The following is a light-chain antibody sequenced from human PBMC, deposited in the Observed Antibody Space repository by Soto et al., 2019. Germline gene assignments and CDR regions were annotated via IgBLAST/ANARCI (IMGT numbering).Light chain of an antibody. V-gene: IGKV3-11*01. Sequence: EIVLTQSPATLSLSPGERATLSCRASQSVSSYLAWYQQKPGQAPRLLIYDASNRATGIPARFSGSGSGTDFTLTISSLEPEDLAVDYCQQRSNWPPITFGGGTKVEIK. J-gene: IGKJ4*01. CDR1: QSVSSY. CDR2: DAS. CDR3: QQRSNWPPIT.